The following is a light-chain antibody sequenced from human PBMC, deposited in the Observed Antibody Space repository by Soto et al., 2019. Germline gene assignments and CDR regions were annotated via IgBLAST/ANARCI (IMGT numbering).Light chain of an antibody. J-gene: IGKJ1*01. CDR1: QSISSFY. V-gene: IGKV3-20*01. CDR3: QKYGGSPRT. CDR2: AAS. Sequence: EIVLTQSPGTLSSSLGDRATLSCRASQSISSFYLAWYQKTPGEAPRLLIYAASSRAAGVPDRFSGGGSGTDFTLTISRLEPEDFGVYYCQKYGGSPRTFGEGTKVEIK.